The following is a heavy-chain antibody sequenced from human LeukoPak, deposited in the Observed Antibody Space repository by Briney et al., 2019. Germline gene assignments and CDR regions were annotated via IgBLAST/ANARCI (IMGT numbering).Heavy chain of an antibody. V-gene: IGHV3-7*01. J-gene: IGHJ5*02. Sequence: GGSLRLSCAASGFTFSSYWMSWARQGPGEGLEWVANIRADGSDKYYVDSVKGRFTISRDNAKNSLYLKMNSLRAEDTAVYYCALVRGSWGQGTLVTVSS. CDR3: ALVRGS. CDR2: IRADGSDK. CDR1: GFTFSSYW. D-gene: IGHD5-12*01.